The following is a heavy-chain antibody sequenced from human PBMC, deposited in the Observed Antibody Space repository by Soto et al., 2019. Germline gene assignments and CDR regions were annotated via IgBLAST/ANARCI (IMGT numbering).Heavy chain of an antibody. CDR3: ARGGIAAAGEAWFDP. CDR2: IYYSGST. D-gene: IGHD6-13*01. V-gene: IGHV4-39*01. J-gene: IGHJ5*02. Sequence: SETLSLTCTVSGGSISSSSYYWGWIRQPPGKGLEWIGSIYYSGSTYYNPSLKSRVTISVDTSKNQFSLKLSSVTAADTAVYYCARGGIAAAGEAWFDPWGQGTLVTVSS. CDR1: GGSISSSSYY.